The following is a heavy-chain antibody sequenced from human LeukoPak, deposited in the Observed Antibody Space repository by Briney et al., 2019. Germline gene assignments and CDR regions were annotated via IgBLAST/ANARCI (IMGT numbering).Heavy chain of an antibody. J-gene: IGHJ4*02. CDR3: ARHRYLRLPYYFDH. V-gene: IGHV4-39*01. CDR1: GGSISSSSYY. Sequence: SETLSLTCTVSGGSISSSSYYWGWIRQPPGKGLEWIGSIYYSGSTYYNPSLKSRVTMSVDTSKNQFSLKLSSVTAADTAVYYCARHRYLRLPYYFDHWGQGTLVTVSS. D-gene: IGHD1-14*01. CDR2: IYYSGST.